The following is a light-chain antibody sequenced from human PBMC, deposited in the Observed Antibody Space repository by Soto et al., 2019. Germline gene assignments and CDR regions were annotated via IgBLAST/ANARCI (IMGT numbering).Light chain of an antibody. J-gene: IGKJ1*01. CDR1: QSVSRN. V-gene: IGKV3-15*01. CDR3: QHYNNWPPWT. Sequence: EIVMTQSPATLSVSPGERATLSCRASQSVSRNLAWYQQKPGQAPRLLIYGASTRATGIPARFSGSGSGTEFTLTISSLQSDDFAVSYCQHYNNWPPWTFGQGTKVEIK. CDR2: GAS.